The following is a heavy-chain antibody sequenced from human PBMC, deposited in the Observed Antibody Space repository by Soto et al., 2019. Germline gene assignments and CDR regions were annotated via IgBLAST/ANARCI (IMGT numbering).Heavy chain of an antibody. J-gene: IGHJ6*02. Sequence: ASVKVSCKAPGDTFTAYFILWVRQAPGQGLEWMGWINPNSGATHYAQKFQGRVTMTSDTSISSAYMELTGLTSDDTAVYYCATXTRYRSRWTYYTDYGLDVWGQGTTVTVS. D-gene: IGHD6-13*01. CDR3: ATXTRYRSRWTYYTDYGLDV. CDR1: GDTFTAYF. V-gene: IGHV1-2*02. CDR2: INPNSGAT.